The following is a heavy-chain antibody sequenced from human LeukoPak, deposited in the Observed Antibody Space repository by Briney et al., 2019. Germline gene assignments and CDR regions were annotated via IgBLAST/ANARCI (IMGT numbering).Heavy chain of an antibody. V-gene: IGHV3-7*03. D-gene: IGHD6-13*01. Sequence: PGGSLRLSCAASGFTFTNYWMSWVRQAPGKGLEWVANIKKDGSEKYHVDSVKGRFTVSRDNAYNALYLQMNSLRAEDTAVYYCARGSLAAGATSWFDPWGQGTLVTVSS. CDR1: GFTFTNYW. J-gene: IGHJ5*02. CDR3: ARGSLAAGATSWFDP. CDR2: IKKDGSEK.